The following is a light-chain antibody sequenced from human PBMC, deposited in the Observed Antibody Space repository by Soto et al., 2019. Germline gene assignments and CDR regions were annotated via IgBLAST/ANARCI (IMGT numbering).Light chain of an antibody. CDR3: QQFDSSVT. CDR1: QSVSSTF. J-gene: IGKJ1*01. CDR2: GAS. Sequence: EIVLTQSPGSLSLSPGERATLSCRASQSVSSTFFAWYQQRPGQAPRLLMYGASSRATGIPERFSGSGSGTDFTLTISRLEPEYFAVYYCQQFDSSVTFGQGPKVEIK. V-gene: IGKV3-20*01.